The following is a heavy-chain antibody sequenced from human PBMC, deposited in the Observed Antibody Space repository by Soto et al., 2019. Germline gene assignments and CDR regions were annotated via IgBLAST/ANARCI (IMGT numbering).Heavy chain of an antibody. D-gene: IGHD1-26*01. Sequence: ESLKISCKGSGYSFTSYWISWVRQMPGKGLEWMGRIDPSDSYTNYSPSFQGHVTISVDKYISTAFLQWSSLKASDTAMYYCATLYSGSYYVEDYWGQGTLVTVSS. V-gene: IGHV5-10-1*01. CDR1: GYSFTSYW. CDR2: IDPSDSYT. J-gene: IGHJ4*02. CDR3: ATLYSGSYYVEDY.